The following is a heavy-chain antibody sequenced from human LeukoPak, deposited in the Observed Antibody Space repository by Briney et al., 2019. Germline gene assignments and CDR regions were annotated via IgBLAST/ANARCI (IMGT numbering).Heavy chain of an antibody. V-gene: IGHV4-34*01. D-gene: IGHD2-15*01. Sequence: SETLSLTCAVYGGSFSGYYWSWIRQPPGKGLEWIGEINHSGSTNYNPSLKSRVTISVDTSKNQFSLKLSSVTAADTAVYYCARDPIHGYSVGTEYCSGGSCYSSSFDYWGQGTLVTVSS. CDR2: INHSGST. CDR3: ARDPIHGYSVGTEYCSGGSCYSSSFDY. J-gene: IGHJ4*02. CDR1: GGSFSGYY.